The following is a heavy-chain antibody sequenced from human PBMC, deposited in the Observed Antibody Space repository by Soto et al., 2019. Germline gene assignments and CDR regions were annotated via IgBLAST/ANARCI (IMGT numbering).Heavy chain of an antibody. CDR3: ARDSGVRGPSGDLDY. CDR2: VTGVNGDT. V-gene: IGHV1-3*01. Sequence: QVQLVQSGAEVKEPGASVKVSCRASGYTFMSHVMHWVRQAPGQRLEWMGWVTGVNGDTKYSQKVQGRVTITMDTSATTGYMELSRLTSEDKAVYYCARDSGVRGPSGDLDYWGQGTLVTVSS. CDR1: GYTFMSHV. D-gene: IGHD2-21*02. J-gene: IGHJ4*02.